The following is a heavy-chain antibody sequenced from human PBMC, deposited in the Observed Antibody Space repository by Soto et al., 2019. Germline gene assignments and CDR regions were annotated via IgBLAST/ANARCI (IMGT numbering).Heavy chain of an antibody. D-gene: IGHD3-22*01. CDR2: ISRSGSTI. J-gene: IGHJ3*02. CDR1: GFTFSGYY. CDR3: ARFKFYGSGYSWGLEAFDI. Sequence: PGGSLRLSCAASGFTFSGYYMSWIRQAPGKGLDWVSYISRSGSTIYYADSVKGRFTISRDNAKNSLYLQMNSLRAEDTAVYYCARFKFYGSGYSWGLEAFDIWGQGTMVTVSS. V-gene: IGHV3-11*01.